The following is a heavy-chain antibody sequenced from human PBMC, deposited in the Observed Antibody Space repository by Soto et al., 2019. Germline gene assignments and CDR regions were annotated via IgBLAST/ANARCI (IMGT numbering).Heavy chain of an antibody. CDR1: GFTVSSNY. CDR3: ARNYDFWSGFNGFAY. CDR2: IYSGGST. J-gene: IGHJ4*02. D-gene: IGHD3-3*01. V-gene: IGHV3-66*01. Sequence: GGSLRLSCAASGFTVSSNYMSWVRQAPGKGLEWVSVIYSGGSTYYADSVKGRFTISRDNSKNTLYLQMNSLRAEDTAVYYCARNYDFWSGFNGFAYWGQGTLVTVSS.